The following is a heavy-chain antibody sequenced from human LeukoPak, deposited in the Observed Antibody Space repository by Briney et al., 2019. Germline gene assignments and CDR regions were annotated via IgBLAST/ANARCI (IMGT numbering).Heavy chain of an antibody. CDR3: VRQASSD. Sequence: SETLSLTCTVSGASINTSSFYWGWIRQPPGKGLEWIGSAYYSGSPYYNPSLRSRLTISADTSKNQFSLKLRSLTAADTAVYYCVRQASSDWGQGTLVTVSS. CDR1: GASINTSSFY. J-gene: IGHJ1*01. V-gene: IGHV4-39*01. CDR2: AYYSGSP.